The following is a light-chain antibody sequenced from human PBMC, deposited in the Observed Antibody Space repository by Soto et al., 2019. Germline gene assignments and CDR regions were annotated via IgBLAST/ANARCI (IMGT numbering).Light chain of an antibody. Sequence: QSALTQPASVSGSPGQSVTISCTGTSSDVGGYNYVSWYQQYPGKAPKVMIYEVTNRPSGVSNRFSGSKSGNTASLTISGLQAEDEADYYCSSYTSSNTLIFGGGTQLTVL. V-gene: IGLV2-14*01. CDR3: SSYTSSNTLI. CDR1: SSDVGGYNY. CDR2: EVT. J-gene: IGLJ2*01.